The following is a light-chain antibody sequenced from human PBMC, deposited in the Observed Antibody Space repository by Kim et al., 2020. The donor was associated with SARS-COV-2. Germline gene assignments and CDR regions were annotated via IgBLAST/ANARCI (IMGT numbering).Light chain of an antibody. V-gene: IGLV5-39*01. J-gene: IGLJ3*02. Sequence: FTCTLRSDINVNTYNIYWDQQKPGSLPHYLLRYKSASNSQQGSGVPSRFSGSKDASTNAGLLLISGLQSEDEADYYCAIWYSNTWVFGGGTQLTVL. CDR1: SDINVNTYN. CDR3: AIWYSNTWV. CDR2: YKSASNS.